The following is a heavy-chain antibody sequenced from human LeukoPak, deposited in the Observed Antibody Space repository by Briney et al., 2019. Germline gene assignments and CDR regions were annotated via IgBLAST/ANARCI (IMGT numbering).Heavy chain of an antibody. V-gene: IGHV4-34*01. CDR1: GGSFSGNY. CDR2: INHSGST. CDR3: ARLYCSSTSCYLNWFDP. J-gene: IGHJ5*02. Sequence: SETLSLTCAVYGGSFSGNYWSWIRQPPGKGLEWIGEINHSGSTNYNPSLKSRVTISVDTSKNQFSLKLSSVTAADTAVYYCARLYCSSTSCYLNWFDPWGQGTLVTVSS. D-gene: IGHD2-2*01.